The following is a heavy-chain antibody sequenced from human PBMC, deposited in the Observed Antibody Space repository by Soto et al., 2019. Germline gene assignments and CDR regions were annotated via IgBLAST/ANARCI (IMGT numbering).Heavy chain of an antibody. J-gene: IGHJ5*02. CDR1: GYSFTSYW. CDR2: IYPGDSDT. Sequence: PGESLKISCKGSGYSFTSYWIGWVRQMPGKGLEWMGIIYPGDSDTRYSPSFQGQVTISADKSISTAYLQWSSLKASDTAMYYCARRPTNLLWFGDPAWFDPWGQGTLVTVSS. CDR3: ARRPTNLLWFGDPAWFDP. D-gene: IGHD3-10*01. V-gene: IGHV5-51*01.